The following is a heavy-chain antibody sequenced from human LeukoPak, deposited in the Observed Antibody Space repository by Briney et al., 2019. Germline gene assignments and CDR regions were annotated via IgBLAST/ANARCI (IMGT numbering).Heavy chain of an antibody. Sequence: GGSLRLSCAASGFTFDDYAMHWVRQAPGKGLEWVSGISWNSGTIGYADSVKGRFTISRDNAKNSLYLQMNSLRAEDTAVYYCARKGGRGYYTLRYWGQGTLVTVSS. V-gene: IGHV3-9*01. CDR3: ARKGGRGYYTLRY. D-gene: IGHD3-3*01. J-gene: IGHJ4*02. CDR2: ISWNSGTI. CDR1: GFTFDDYA.